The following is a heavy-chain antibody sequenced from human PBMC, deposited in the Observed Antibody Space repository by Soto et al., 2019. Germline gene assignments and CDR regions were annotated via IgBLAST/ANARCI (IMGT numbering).Heavy chain of an antibody. V-gene: IGHV4-39*01. Sequence: PSETLSLTCTVSGGSISSSSYYWGWIRQPPGKGLEWIGSIYYSGSTYYHPSLKSRVTISVDTSKNQFSLKLSSVTAADTAVYYCARSLRYFESYYFDYWGQGTLVTVSS. D-gene: IGHD3-9*01. CDR2: IYYSGST. J-gene: IGHJ4*02. CDR1: GGSISSSSYY. CDR3: ARSLRYFESYYFDY.